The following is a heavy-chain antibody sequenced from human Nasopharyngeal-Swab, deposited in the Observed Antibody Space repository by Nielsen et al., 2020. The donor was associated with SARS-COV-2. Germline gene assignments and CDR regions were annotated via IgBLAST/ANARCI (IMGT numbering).Heavy chain of an antibody. Sequence: GESLKISCKGSGYSFTSYGIDWERQMPGKGREWMGIIYPGDSDTRYSPSFQGQVTISADKSISTAYLQWSSLKASDTAMYYCARLKPSVVMATTGGWFDPWGQGTLVTVSS. J-gene: IGHJ5*02. CDR1: GYSFTSYG. CDR3: ARLKPSVVMATTGGWFDP. D-gene: IGHD5-24*01. CDR2: IYPGDSDT. V-gene: IGHV5-51*01.